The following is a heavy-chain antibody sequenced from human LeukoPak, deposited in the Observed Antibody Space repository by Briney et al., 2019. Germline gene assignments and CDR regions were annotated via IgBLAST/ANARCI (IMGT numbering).Heavy chain of an antibody. J-gene: IGHJ5*02. Sequence: GGSLRLSCAASGFTFSSYAMSWVRQAPGKGLEWVSAISGSGGSTYYADSVKGRFTISRDNSKNTLYLQMNSLRAEDTAVYYCALYCSGGSCYSPWFDPWGQGTLVTVSS. CDR2: ISGSGGST. CDR3: ALYCSGGSCYSPWFDP. V-gene: IGHV3-23*01. CDR1: GFTFSSYA. D-gene: IGHD2-15*01.